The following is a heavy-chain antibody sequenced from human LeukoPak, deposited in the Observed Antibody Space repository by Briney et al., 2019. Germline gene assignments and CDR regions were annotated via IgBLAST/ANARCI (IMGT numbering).Heavy chain of an antibody. J-gene: IGHJ5*02. V-gene: IGHV3-74*01. CDR3: VREVSGDRCYNWFDP. Sequence: TGGSLRLSCAASGVTFSSSWMHWVRQAPGKGLLWVSRINSDGSSTRYADSVKGRFTISRDNAKNTLYLQMNSLRAEDTAVYYCVREVSGDRCYNWFDPWGQGTLVTVSS. CDR1: GVTFSSSW. D-gene: IGHD2-21*02. CDR2: INSDGSST.